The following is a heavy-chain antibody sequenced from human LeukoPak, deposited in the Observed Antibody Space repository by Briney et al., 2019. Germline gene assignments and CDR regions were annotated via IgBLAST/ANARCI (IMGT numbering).Heavy chain of an antibody. Sequence: PSETLSLTCAVYVGSFSGYYWSWIRQPPGKGLEWIGEINHSGSTNYNSSLKSRVTISVDTSKNQFSLKLSSVTAADTAVYYCARASYDYVWGRYPYYFDYWGQGTLVTVSS. CDR1: VGSFSGYY. V-gene: IGHV4-34*01. CDR3: ARASYDYVWGRYPYYFDY. CDR2: INHSGST. D-gene: IGHD3-16*02. J-gene: IGHJ4*02.